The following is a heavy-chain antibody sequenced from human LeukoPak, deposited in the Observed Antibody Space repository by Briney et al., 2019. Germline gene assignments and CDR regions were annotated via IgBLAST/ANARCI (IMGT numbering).Heavy chain of an antibody. Sequence: PGGSLRLSCAASGFTFDDYAMHWVRQAPGKGLEWVSGISWNSGSIGYADSVKGRFTISRDNAKNSLYLQMNSLRAEDMALYYCAKGGLDTAMVSNFFDYWGQGTLVTVSS. J-gene: IGHJ4*02. CDR1: GFTFDDYA. CDR2: ISWNSGSI. V-gene: IGHV3-9*03. D-gene: IGHD5-18*01. CDR3: AKGGLDTAMVSNFFDY.